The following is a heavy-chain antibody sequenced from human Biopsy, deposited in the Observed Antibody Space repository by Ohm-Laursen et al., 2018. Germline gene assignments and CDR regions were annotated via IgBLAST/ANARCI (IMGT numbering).Heavy chain of an antibody. D-gene: IGHD3-9*01. Sequence: GSSVKVSCKTSTGTFDSYGVTWVRQAPGQGLEWMGRIIPILRTTTYAPKFQGRVTFTADKSSSTAYLELSSLTSEDTAMYYCATKLTGYFHHWGQGTLVIVSS. CDR2: IIPILRTT. CDR1: TGTFDSYG. J-gene: IGHJ1*01. V-gene: IGHV1-69*04. CDR3: ATKLTGYFHH.